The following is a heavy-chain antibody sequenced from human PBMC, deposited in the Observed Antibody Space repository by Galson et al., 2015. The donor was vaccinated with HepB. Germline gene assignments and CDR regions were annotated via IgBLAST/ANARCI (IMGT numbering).Heavy chain of an antibody. CDR1: GFTFSSYS. J-gene: IGHJ6*02. CDR3: ARELYVDTAMVNDYYYGMDA. D-gene: IGHD5-18*01. CDR2: ISSSSSTI. Sequence: SLRLSCAASGFTFSSYSMNWVRQAPGKGLEWVSYISSSSSTIYYADSVKGRFTISRDNSKNTLYLQMNSLRAEDTAVYYCARELYVDTAMVNDYYYGMDAWGQGTTVTVSS. V-gene: IGHV3-48*01.